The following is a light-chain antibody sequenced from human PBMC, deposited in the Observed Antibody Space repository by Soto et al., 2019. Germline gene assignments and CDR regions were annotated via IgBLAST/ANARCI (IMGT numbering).Light chain of an antibody. CDR1: QDISNC. Sequence: DIQMTQSPSSLSASVGDRVTITCQASQDISNCLNWYQQKPGKAPKLLICDASNLETVVPSRFSGSGSGTDFIFIISSLQPEDTATYFCQQYDNVPLTFGGGTKVEIK. CDR3: QQYDNVPLT. CDR2: DAS. J-gene: IGKJ4*01. V-gene: IGKV1-33*01.